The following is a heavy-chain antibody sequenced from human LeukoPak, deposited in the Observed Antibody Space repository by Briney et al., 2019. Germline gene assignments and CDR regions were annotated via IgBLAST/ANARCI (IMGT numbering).Heavy chain of an antibody. CDR3: AKGLGTGSVLARPLHY. V-gene: IGHV3-30*18. CDR1: GFPFSTYD. CDR2: ISSDGYRT. Sequence: GRSLRLSCAASGFPFSTYDMHWVRQAPDKGLQWVAVISSDGYRTDYPDSVRGRFTISRDNFKNTVDLQMISVTAEDTAMYFCAKGLGTGSVLARPLHYWGQGILVTVSS. D-gene: IGHD3-10*01. J-gene: IGHJ4*02.